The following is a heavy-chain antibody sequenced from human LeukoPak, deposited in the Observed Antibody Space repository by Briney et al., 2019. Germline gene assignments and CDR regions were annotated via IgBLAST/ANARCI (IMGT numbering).Heavy chain of an antibody. CDR3: ARVLLGPHSYSDAFDV. V-gene: IGHV3-74*01. D-gene: IGHD5-18*01. CDR1: GFTFSSYW. CDR2: LNSDGSDT. J-gene: IGHJ3*01. Sequence: QPGGSLRLSCAASGFTFSSYWVHWVRQAPGKGLVWVSRLNSDGSDTYYADSVKGRFTISRDNARNTLYLQMNSLRAEDTAVYYCARVLLGPHSYSDAFDVWGQGTMVTVSS.